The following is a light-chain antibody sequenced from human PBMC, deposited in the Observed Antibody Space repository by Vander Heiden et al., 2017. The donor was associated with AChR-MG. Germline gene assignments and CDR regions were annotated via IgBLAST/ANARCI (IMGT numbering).Light chain of an antibody. CDR2: DDT. V-gene: IGLV3-21*04. J-gene: IGLJ3*02. Sequence: SYVLTQPPPVSVAPGKTATITCGGNNIGSNSVHWYQQLPGQPPVLLIYDDTNRATGIPERFSGSTSVSTATLAISGAEAGDEADYFCQVWDTNDDHEVVFGGGTKLTVL. CDR1: NIGSNS. CDR3: QVWDTNDDHEVV.